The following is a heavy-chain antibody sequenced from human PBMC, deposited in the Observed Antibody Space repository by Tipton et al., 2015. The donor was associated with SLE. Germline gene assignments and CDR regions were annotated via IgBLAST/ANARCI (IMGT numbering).Heavy chain of an antibody. CDR2: IYDSGSP. V-gene: IGHV4-59*07. Sequence: TLSLTCSVSGDSISSYYWSWIRQPPGKGLEWIGNIYDSGSPNYNPSLKSRVTISVDTSKNPFSLKLRSVTAADTALYYCARNRDGDDRDVLDIWGQGTLVTVSS. CDR3: ARNRDGDDRDVLDI. CDR1: GDSISSYY. D-gene: IGHD4-17*01. J-gene: IGHJ3*02.